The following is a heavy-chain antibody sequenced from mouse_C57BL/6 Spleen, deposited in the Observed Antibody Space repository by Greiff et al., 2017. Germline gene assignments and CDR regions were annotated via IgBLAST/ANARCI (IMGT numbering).Heavy chain of an antibody. V-gene: IGHV5-16*01. CDR2: INYDGSST. D-gene: IGHD3-2*02. CDR3: ARVGSSGPFDY. CDR1: GFTFSDYY. J-gene: IGHJ2*01. Sequence: VMLVESEGGLVQPGSSMKLSCTASGFTFSDYYMAWVRQVPEKGLEWVANINYDGSSTYYLDSLKSRFIISRDNAKNILYLQMSSLKSEDTATYYCARVGSSGPFDYWGQGTTLTVSS.